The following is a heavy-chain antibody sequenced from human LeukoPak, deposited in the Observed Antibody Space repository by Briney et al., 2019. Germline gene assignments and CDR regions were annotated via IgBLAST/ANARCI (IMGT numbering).Heavy chain of an antibody. CDR2: IYSGGST. CDR1: GFTFSDYY. D-gene: IGHD1-26*01. CDR3: ASWWELPLN. J-gene: IGHJ4*02. Sequence: GGSLRLSCAASGFTFSDYYMSWIRQAPGKGLEWVSVIYSGGSTYYADSVKGRFTISRDNSKNTLYLQMNSLRAEDTAVYYCASWWELPLNWGQGTLVTVSS. V-gene: IGHV3-53*01.